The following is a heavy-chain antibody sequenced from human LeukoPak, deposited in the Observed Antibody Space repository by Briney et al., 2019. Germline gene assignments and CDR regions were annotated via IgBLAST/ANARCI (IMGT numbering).Heavy chain of an antibody. CDR3: TTDSQCATINDFQH. CDR2: IKSKTDGGTT. J-gene: IGHJ1*01. CDR1: GFTFSNAW. D-gene: IGHD5-12*01. Sequence: GGSLRLSCAASGFTFSNAWMSWVRQAPGKGLEWVGRIKSKTDGGTTDYAAPVKGRFTISRDDSKNTLYLQMNSLKTEDTAVYYCTTDSQCATINDFQHWGQGTLVTVSS. V-gene: IGHV3-15*01.